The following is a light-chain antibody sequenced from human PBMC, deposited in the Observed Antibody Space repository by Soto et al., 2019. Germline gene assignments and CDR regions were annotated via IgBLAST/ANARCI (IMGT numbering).Light chain of an antibody. CDR2: DAS. Sequence: IQMTQSPSSLSASVGDRVTITCQASQDISNYLNWYQQKPGKAPKLLIYDASNLETIVPSRFSGSGSGTDFTFTISSLQPEDIATYYCQQYDNLLTFGGGTKVEIK. CDR1: QDISNY. J-gene: IGKJ4*01. CDR3: QQYDNLLT. V-gene: IGKV1-33*01.